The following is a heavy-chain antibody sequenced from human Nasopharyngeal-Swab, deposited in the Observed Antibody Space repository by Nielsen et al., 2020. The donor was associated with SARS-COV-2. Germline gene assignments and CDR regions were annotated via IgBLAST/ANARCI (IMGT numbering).Heavy chain of an antibody. J-gene: IGHJ3*02. V-gene: IGHV3-30-3*01. CDR1: GFTFSSYA. Sequence: GESLKISCAASGFTFSSYAIHWVRQAPGKGLEWVAVISYDGSNKYYADSVKGRFTISRDNSKNTLYLQMNSLRAEDTAVYYCARPYSGNYYGAFDIWGQGTMVIVSS. CDR2: ISYDGSNK. CDR3: ARPYSGNYYGAFDI. D-gene: IGHD1-26*01.